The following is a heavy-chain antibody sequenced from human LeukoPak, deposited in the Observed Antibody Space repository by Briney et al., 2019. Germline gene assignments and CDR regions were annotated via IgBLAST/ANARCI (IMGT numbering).Heavy chain of an antibody. CDR2: ISSSGSTI. Sequence: GGSLRLSYAASGFTFSSYEMNWVRQAPGKGLEWVSYISSSGSTIYYADSVKGRFTISRDNAKNSLYLQMNSLRAEDTAVYYCARGGALLTDYWGQGTLVTVSS. CDR3: ARGGALLTDY. D-gene: IGHD1-26*01. CDR1: GFTFSSYE. J-gene: IGHJ4*02. V-gene: IGHV3-48*03.